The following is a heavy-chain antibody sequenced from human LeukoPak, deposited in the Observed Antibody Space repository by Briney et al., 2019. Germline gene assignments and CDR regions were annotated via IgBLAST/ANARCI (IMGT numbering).Heavy chain of an antibody. Sequence: PGGSLRLSCAASGFTVSSNYMSWVRQAPGKGLEWVSSIGGIGASTYYAGSVKGRFTISRDNSKNTLYLQMNSLRAEDTALYYCAKAAYGDYVNWFDPWGQGILVIVSS. J-gene: IGHJ5*02. V-gene: IGHV3-23*01. D-gene: IGHD4-17*01. CDR2: IGGIGAST. CDR1: GFTVSSNY. CDR3: AKAAYGDYVNWFDP.